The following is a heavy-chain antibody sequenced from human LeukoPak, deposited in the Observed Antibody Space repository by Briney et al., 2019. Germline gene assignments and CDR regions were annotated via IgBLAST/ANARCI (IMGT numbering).Heavy chain of an antibody. CDR3: ARGVNRITIFVWFDP. J-gene: IGHJ5*02. D-gene: IGHD3-3*01. Sequence: SVKVSXKASGGTFSSYAISWVRQAPGQGLEWMGGIIPIFGTANYAQKFQGRVTITADESTSTAYMELSSLRSEDTAVYYCARGVNRITIFVWFDPWGQGTLVTVSS. CDR2: IIPIFGTA. CDR1: GGTFSSYA. V-gene: IGHV1-69*13.